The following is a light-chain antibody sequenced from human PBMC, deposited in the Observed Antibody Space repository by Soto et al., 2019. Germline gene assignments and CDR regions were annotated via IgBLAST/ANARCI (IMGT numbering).Light chain of an antibody. CDR2: AAS. CDR1: QGISSY. CDR3: QQLNSYPLT. Sequence: IQLTQSPSSLSASVGDRVTITCRASQGISSYLAWYQQKPGRAPKLLIYAASTLQSGVPSRFSGSGSGTDFTLTISRLQLEDFATYYCQQLNSYPLTFGPGTKVDMK. V-gene: IGKV1-9*01. J-gene: IGKJ3*01.